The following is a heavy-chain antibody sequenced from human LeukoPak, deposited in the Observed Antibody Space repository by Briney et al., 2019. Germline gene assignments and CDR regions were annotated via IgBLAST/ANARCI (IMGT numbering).Heavy chain of an antibody. J-gene: IGHJ3*02. Sequence: PGGSLRLSCAASGFTFSSYAMHWVRQAPGKGLEWVAVISYDGSNKYYADSVKGRFTISRDNSKNTLYPQMNSLRAEDTAVYYCARESYDSPHAFDIWGQGTMVTVSS. D-gene: IGHD5-12*01. CDR1: GFTFSSYA. CDR3: ARESYDSPHAFDI. V-gene: IGHV3-30-3*01. CDR2: ISYDGSNK.